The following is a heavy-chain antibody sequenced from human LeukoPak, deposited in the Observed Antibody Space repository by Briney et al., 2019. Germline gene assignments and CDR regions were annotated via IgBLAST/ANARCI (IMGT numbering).Heavy chain of an antibody. CDR2: IYYSGST. Sequence: PSETLSLTCTVSGGSISSYYWSWIRQPPGKGLEWIWYIYYSGSTNYNPSLKSRVTISVDTSKNQFSLKLSSVTAADTAVYYCARVDYYDSSGDNSFDYWGQGTLVTVSS. J-gene: IGHJ4*02. CDR3: ARVDYYDSSGDNSFDY. V-gene: IGHV4-59*01. CDR1: GGSISSYY. D-gene: IGHD3-22*01.